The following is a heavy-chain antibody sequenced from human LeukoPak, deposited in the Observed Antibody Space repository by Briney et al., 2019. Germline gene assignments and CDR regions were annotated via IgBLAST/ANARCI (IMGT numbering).Heavy chain of an antibody. CDR1: GFTFSSYW. Sequence: PGGSLRLSCAASGFTFSSYWMTWVRQAPGKGLEWVANIKQDGSEKYYVDSVKGRFTISRDNAKNSLYLQMNSLRAEDTAVYYCARGGGSEAFDIWGQGTMVTVSS. CDR3: ARGGGSEAFDI. V-gene: IGHV3-7*01. J-gene: IGHJ3*02. D-gene: IGHD3-16*01. CDR2: IKQDGSEK.